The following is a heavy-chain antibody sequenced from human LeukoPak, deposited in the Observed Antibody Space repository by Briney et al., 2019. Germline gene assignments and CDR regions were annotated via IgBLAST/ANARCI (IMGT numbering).Heavy chain of an antibody. D-gene: IGHD1-7*01. CDR3: ARVHLGFRITGTKRFDY. CDR1: GFTFSSYA. Sequence: GRSLRLSCAASGFTFSSYAMHWVRQAPGKGLEWVAVISYDGSNKYYADSVKGRFTISRDNSKNTLYLQMNSLRAEDTAVYYCARVHLGFRITGTKRFDYWGQGTLVTVSS. J-gene: IGHJ4*02. CDR2: ISYDGSNK. V-gene: IGHV3-30-3*01.